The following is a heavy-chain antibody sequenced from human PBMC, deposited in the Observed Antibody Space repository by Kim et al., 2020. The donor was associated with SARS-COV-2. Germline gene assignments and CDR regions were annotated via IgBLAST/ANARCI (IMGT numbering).Heavy chain of an antibody. Sequence: SETLSLTCTVSGGSISSSSYYWGWIRQPPGKGLEWIGSIYYSGSTYYNPSLKSRVTISVDTSKNQFSLKLSSVTAADTAVYYCARLEGVIGIWGQGTLVTVSS. D-gene: IGHD3-10*01. CDR1: GGSISSSSYY. V-gene: IGHV4-39*01. J-gene: IGHJ4*02. CDR2: IYYSGST. CDR3: ARLEGVIGI.